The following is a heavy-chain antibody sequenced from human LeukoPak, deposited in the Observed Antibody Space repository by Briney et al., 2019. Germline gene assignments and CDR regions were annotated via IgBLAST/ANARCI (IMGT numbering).Heavy chain of an antibody. J-gene: IGHJ4*02. D-gene: IGHD3-16*01. V-gene: IGHV3-11*01. CDR1: GFTFSDYY. CDR3: ARAQFFGLDY. Sequence: GGSLRLPCAISGFTFSDYYMTWIRQAPGKGLEWISHISASGTTIYYADSVKGRFTISRDNAKNSLYLQMNSLRAEDTAVYYCARAQFFGLDYWGQGTLVTVSS. CDR2: ISASGTTI.